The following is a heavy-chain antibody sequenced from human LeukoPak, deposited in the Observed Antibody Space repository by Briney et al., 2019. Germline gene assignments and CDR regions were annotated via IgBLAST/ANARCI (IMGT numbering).Heavy chain of an antibody. CDR2: ISSNSSYI. CDR1: RFTFSTYE. V-gene: IGHV3-21*04. CDR3: ARDLPEDGGWVYDCTWDYYSMDV. J-gene: IGHJ6*02. D-gene: IGHD3-3*01. Sequence: GGSLRLSCAASRFTFSTYEMNWVRQAPGKGLEWVSSISSNSSYIHYADSVKGRFTISRDNAKNSLYLQMNSLRAEDTAVYYCARDLPEDGGWVYDCTWDYYSMDVWGQGTTVTVSS.